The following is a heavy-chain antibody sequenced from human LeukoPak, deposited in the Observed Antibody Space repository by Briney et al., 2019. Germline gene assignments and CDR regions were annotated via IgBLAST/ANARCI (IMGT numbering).Heavy chain of an antibody. V-gene: IGHV1-69*13. CDR1: GGTFSSYA. CDR2: IIPIFGTA. CDR3: ARYGDCSSTSCDDY. J-gene: IGHJ4*02. Sequence: ASVKVSCKASGGTFSSYAISWVRQAPGQGLEWMGGIIPIFGTANYAQKFQGRVTITADESTSTAYMELSSLRSEDTAVYYCARYGDCSSTSCDDYWGQGTLVTVSS. D-gene: IGHD2-2*01.